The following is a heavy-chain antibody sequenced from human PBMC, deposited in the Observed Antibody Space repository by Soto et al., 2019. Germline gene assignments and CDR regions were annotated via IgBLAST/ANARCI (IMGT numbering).Heavy chain of an antibody. J-gene: IGHJ5*02. V-gene: IGHV4-39*01. CDR3: ATSNLFDP. Sequence: PSETLSLTCTVSGGSISSRGYYWGWIRQPPGKGLEWIGTIYYSGSTYYNPSLKSRVTISVDTSKNQFSLKLSSVTAADTAVYYCATSNLFDPCGQGSLVTVYS. CDR1: GGSISSRGYY. CDR2: IYYSGST.